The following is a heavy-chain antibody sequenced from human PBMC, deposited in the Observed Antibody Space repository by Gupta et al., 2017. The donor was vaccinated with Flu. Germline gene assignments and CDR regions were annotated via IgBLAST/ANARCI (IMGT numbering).Heavy chain of an antibody. J-gene: IGHJ4*02. CDR3: ARDQLYD. CDR2: ISNSGTYI. Sequence: EVRLVESGGGLVKPGGSLRLSCAASGFTFGAYSMNWVRQAPGKGLEWVSSISNSGTYIFYADSVKGRFTISRDNANNSVYLQMNSLRADDTAVYYCARDQLYDWGQGTLVTVSS. CDR1: GFTFGAYS. D-gene: IGHD3-16*02. V-gene: IGHV3-21*02.